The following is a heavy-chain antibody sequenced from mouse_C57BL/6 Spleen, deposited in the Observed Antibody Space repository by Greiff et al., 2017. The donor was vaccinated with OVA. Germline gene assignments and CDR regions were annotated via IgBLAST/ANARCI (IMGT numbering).Heavy chain of an antibody. CDR3: ARERGYYYGSSYLYYYDY. V-gene: IGHV5-4*01. Sequence: EVQVVESGGGLVKPGGSLKLSCAASGFTFSSYAMSWVRQTPEKRLEWVATISDGGSYTYYPDNVKGRFTISRDNAKNNLYLQMSHLKSEDTAMYYCARERGYYYGSSYLYYYDYWGQGTTLTVSS. CDR1: GFTFSSYA. D-gene: IGHD1-1*01. J-gene: IGHJ2*01. CDR2: ISDGGSYT.